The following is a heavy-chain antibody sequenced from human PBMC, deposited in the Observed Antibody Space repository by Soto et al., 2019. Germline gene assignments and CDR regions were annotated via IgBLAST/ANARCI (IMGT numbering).Heavy chain of an antibody. D-gene: IGHD2-2*01. CDR3: ARADLGYCSSTSCPHFDY. CDR1: GGSISSGGYS. CDR2: IYHSGST. J-gene: IGHJ4*02. Sequence: SETLGLTCAVSGGSISSGGYSWSWLRQPPGKGLEWIGYIYHSGSTYYNPSLKSRVTISVDRSKNQFSLKLSSVTAADTAVYYCARADLGYCSSTSCPHFDYWGQGTLVTVSS. V-gene: IGHV4-30-2*01.